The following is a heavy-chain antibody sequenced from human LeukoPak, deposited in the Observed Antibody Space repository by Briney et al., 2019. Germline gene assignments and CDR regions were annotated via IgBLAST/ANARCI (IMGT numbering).Heavy chain of an antibody. CDR1: GGTFSSYA. Sequence: ASVTVSCKASGGTFSSYAISWVRQAPGQGLDWMGWIIPNFGTANYAQKFQGRVTITTDESTSTAYMVLSSLRSEDTAVYYCARGRRRPGSYYYYYYMDVWGKGTTVTVSS. D-gene: IGHD3-10*01. J-gene: IGHJ6*03. V-gene: IGHV1-69*05. CDR2: IIPNFGTA. CDR3: ARGRRRPGSYYYYYYMDV.